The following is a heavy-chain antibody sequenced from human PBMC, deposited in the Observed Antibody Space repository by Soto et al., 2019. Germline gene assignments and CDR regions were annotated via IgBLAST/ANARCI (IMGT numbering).Heavy chain of an antibody. CDR2: ISYDGSNK. D-gene: IGHD5-12*01. Sequence: QVQLVESGGGVVQPGRSLRLSCAASGFTFSSYAMHWVRQAPGKGLEWVAVISYDGSNKYYADSVKGRFTISRDNSKNKLYLQMNSLSSEDTAVYYCARGGYSGYDYGENYGMDVWGQGTTVTVSS. CDR3: ARGGYSGYDYGENYGMDV. V-gene: IGHV3-30-3*01. CDR1: GFTFSSYA. J-gene: IGHJ6*02.